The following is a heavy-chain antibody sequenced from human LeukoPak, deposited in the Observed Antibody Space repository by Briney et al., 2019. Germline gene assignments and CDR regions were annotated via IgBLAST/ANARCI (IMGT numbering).Heavy chain of an antibody. D-gene: IGHD4-17*01. CDR2: IYYTGST. CDR3: ARVLQYGDYAKFDY. Sequence: KPSETLSLTCTVSGASITSSYYWGWIRQPPGKGLEWIGIIYYTGSTYYNPSLKSRVTISVDKSENQFSLNLSSVTAADTAVYYCARVLQYGDYAKFDYWGQGTLVTVST. J-gene: IGHJ4*02. V-gene: IGHV4-39*07. CDR1: GASITSSYY.